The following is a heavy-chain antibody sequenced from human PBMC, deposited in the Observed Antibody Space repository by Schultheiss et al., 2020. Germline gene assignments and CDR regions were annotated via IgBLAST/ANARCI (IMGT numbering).Heavy chain of an antibody. CDR3: AREETGTFNWFDP. J-gene: IGHJ5*02. Sequence: SVKVSCKASGGTFSSYAISWVRQAPGQGLEWMGGIIPIFGTANYAQKFQGRVTITADESTSTAYMELSSLRSEDTAVYYCAREETGTFNWFDPWGQGTLVTVSS. D-gene: IGHD1-1*01. CDR1: GGTFSSYA. V-gene: IGHV1-69*13. CDR2: IIPIFGTA.